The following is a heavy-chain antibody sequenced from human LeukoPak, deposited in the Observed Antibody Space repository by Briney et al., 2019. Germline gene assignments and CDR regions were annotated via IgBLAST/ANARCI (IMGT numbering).Heavy chain of an antibody. CDR1: GFTFRSYE. Sequence: GGSLRLSCAASGFTFRSYEMNWVRQAPGKGLEWVADINPDGSQKYSVDSVKGRFTISRDNAKNSLFLQMNSLRAEDTAVYYCVRQMIRFWFDPWGQGTQVTVSS. D-gene: IGHD3-16*01. CDR2: INPDGSQK. J-gene: IGHJ5*02. CDR3: VRQMIRFWFDP. V-gene: IGHV3-7*01.